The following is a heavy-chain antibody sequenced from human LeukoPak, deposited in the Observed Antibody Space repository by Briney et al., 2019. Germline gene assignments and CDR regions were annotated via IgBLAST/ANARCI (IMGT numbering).Heavy chain of an antibody. CDR3: ARGVYDSTGYYQY. CDR1: GFSSRSYE. J-gene: IGHJ4*02. V-gene: IGHV3-48*03. Sequence: GGSLRLSCAASGFSSRSYEMKWVRQAPEKGLEWVSYISTSGSTIYYADSVKGRFTISRDNGKSSLYLQMNSLRAEDTAVYYCARGVYDSTGYYQYWGQGTLVTVSS. D-gene: IGHD3-22*01. CDR2: ISTSGSTI.